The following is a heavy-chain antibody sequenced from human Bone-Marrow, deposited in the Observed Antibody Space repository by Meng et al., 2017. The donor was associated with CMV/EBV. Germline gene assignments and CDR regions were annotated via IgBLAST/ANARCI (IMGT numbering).Heavy chain of an antibody. CDR1: GFIFSTYE. Sequence: GESLKIFCAASGFIFSTYEMNWVRQAPGKGLQWISYISDSGLTIYYADSVKGRFTISRDNAKNSLYLQMNSLRAEDTAVYYCARELGAYEYNNWFDPWGQGTLVTVSS. V-gene: IGHV3-48*03. D-gene: IGHD7-27*01. CDR3: ARELGAYEYNNWFDP. CDR2: ISDSGLTI. J-gene: IGHJ5*02.